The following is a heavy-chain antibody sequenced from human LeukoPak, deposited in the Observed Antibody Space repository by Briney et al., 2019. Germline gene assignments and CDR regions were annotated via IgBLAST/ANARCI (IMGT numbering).Heavy chain of an antibody. CDR3: ARGTNSGWRDYFDY. V-gene: IGHV3-74*01. CDR1: GFTFSSYW. D-gene: IGHD1-26*01. CDR2: INSDGKRT. Sequence: TGGSLRLSCAASGFTFSSYWMHWVSHPPGKGMLWDSRINSDGKRTPYMDSVKGRFTISRDNATNTMHLQMSSLRAEDTAVYYCARGTNSGWRDYFDYWGQGVRVIVAS. J-gene: IGHJ4*02.